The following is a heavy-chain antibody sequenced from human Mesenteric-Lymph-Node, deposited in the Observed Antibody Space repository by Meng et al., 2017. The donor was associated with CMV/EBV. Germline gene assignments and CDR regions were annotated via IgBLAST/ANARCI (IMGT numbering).Heavy chain of an antibody. CDR2: INPSGGST. CDR1: GGTYG. V-gene: IGHV1-46*01. D-gene: IGHD3-16*01. Sequence: ASVKVSCKASGGTYGLSWVRQAPGQGLEWMGMINPSGGSTNYAEKFQGRFTLTRDTSTTTVYMELSSLRSEDTALYYCARDQFGGALDYWGQGTVVTVSS. CDR3: ARDQFGGALDY. J-gene: IGHJ4*02.